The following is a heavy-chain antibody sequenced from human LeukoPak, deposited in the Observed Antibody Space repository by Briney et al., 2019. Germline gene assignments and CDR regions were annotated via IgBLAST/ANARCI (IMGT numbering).Heavy chain of an antibody. V-gene: IGHV5-51*04. J-gene: IGHJ4*02. CDR1: GYTFTSYW. Sequence: GESLKISCKGSGYTFTSYWIAWVRQMPGKGPEWMGIIYPGDSDTEYSPSFQGQVTISVDKPISTAFLQWNSLKASVNAMYYCARSGVSMVRGAYDYWGQGTLVTVSS. CDR2: IYPGDSDT. D-gene: IGHD3-10*01. CDR3: ARSGVSMVRGAYDY.